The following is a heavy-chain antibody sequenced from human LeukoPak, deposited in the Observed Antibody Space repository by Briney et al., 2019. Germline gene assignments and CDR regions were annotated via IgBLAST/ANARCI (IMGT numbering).Heavy chain of an antibody. Sequence: SETLSLTCAVSGASINSHNWWNWVRQSPGKGLEWIGEVHHGGSTNYNPSLASRVTISVDETRNLFSLKLNSVTAADTAVYYCARGYNFWNDFIGNRGPYYYGLDVWGQGTTVTVSS. D-gene: IGHD3/OR15-3a*01. CDR3: ARGYNFWNDFIGNRGPYYYGLDV. CDR2: VHHGGST. CDR1: GASINSHNW. V-gene: IGHV4-4*02. J-gene: IGHJ6*02.